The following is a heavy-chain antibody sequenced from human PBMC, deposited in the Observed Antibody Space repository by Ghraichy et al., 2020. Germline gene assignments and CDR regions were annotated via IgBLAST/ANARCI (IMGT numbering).Heavy chain of an antibody. J-gene: IGHJ5*02. CDR1: GDSVSTNSAA. CDR2: TYYMSKFYN. D-gene: IGHD3-22*01. CDR3: ARVGLNYDFFDP. V-gene: IGHV6-1*01. Sequence: SQTLSLTCAISGDSVSTNSAAWNWIRQSPSRGIEWLGRTYYMSKFYNDYAESVKSRIIINPDTSKNQFSLQLNSVTPEDTAVYYCARVGLNYDFFDPWGQGTLVTVSS.